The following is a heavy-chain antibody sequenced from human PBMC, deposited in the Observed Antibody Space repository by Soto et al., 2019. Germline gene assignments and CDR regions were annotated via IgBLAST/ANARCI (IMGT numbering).Heavy chain of an antibody. Sequence: QVQLQESGPGLLRPSGPLSLTCTASGGSFISYNWSWFRQPQGKGLEWMGYIYYRGSTNNNPSLKSRVTISVDTAKNQFSLKLSSVTAADTAVYFCARFIAAAGINWFDPWGQGTLVTVSS. CDR2: IYYRGST. J-gene: IGHJ5*02. D-gene: IGHD6-13*01. V-gene: IGHV4-59*01. CDR1: GGSFISYN. CDR3: ARFIAAAGINWFDP.